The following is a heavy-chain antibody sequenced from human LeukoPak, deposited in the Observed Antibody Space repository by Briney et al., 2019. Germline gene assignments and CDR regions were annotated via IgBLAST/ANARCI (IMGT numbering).Heavy chain of an antibody. CDR3: ARDGHDYGNNWFDP. CDR2: IYYSGST. V-gene: IGHV4-59*06. D-gene: IGHD4-17*01. Sequence: SETLSLTCTVSGGSISGYYWSWIRQPAGKGLEWIGYIYYSGSTYYNPSLKSRVTISVDTSKNQFSLKLSSVTAADTAVYYCARDGHDYGNNWFDPWGQGTLVTVSS. CDR1: GGSISGYY. J-gene: IGHJ5*02.